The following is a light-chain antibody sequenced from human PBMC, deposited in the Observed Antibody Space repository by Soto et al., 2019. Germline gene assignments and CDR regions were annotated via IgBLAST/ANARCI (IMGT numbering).Light chain of an antibody. CDR3: ATWDDTVSGDV. CDR1: TSNIGNNP. J-gene: IGLJ1*01. CDR2: DND. Sequence: QSVLTQSPSVSGTHGQRVTMSCSGSTSNIGNNPVNWYQQSPGTAPKLLMYDNDQRPSGVADRFSGSKSGTSASLAISGLQSEDETEYYCATWDDTVSGDVFGTGTKVTVL. V-gene: IGLV1-44*01.